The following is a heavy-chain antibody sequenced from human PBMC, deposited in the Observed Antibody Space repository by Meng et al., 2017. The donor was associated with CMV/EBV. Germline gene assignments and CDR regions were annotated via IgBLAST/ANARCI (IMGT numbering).Heavy chain of an antibody. CDR2: IYYSGST. V-gene: IGHV4-39*01. D-gene: IGHD6-19*01. CDR1: GGSISSSSYY. Sequence: SETLSLTCTVSGGSISSSSYYRGWIRQPPGKGLEWIGSIYYSGSTYYNPSLKSRVTISVDTSKNQFSLKLSSVTAADTAVYYCARLATIAVAGTSYYYYYGMDVWGQGTTVTVSS. CDR3: ARLATIAVAGTSYYYYYGMDV. J-gene: IGHJ6*02.